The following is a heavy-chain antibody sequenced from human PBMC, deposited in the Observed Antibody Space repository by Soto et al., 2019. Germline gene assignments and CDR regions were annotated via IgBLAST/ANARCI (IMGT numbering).Heavy chain of an antibody. CDR1: GYTFTSYD. D-gene: IGHD4-17*01. V-gene: IGHV1-8*01. CDR3: ARGRDYGAEIRRWYFDL. CDR2: MNPNSANT. Sequence: GASVKVSCKASGYTFTSYDIHWVRQATGQGLEWMGWMNPNSANTGYAQKFQGRVTMTRNTSISTAFMELSSLKSEDTAVYYCARGRDYGAEIRRWYFDLWGRGTLVTVSS. J-gene: IGHJ2*01.